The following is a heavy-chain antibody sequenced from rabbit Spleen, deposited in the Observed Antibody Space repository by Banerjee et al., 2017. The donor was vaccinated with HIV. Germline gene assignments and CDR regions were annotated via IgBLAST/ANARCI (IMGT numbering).Heavy chain of an antibody. Sequence: QSLEESGGDLVKPGASLTLTCTAYGVSFSSGYWICWVRQAPGKGLEWIAYSDPVFGATYYAPWANGRFTISSQNAQNTLYLQLNSLTVADTATYFCVRGASSSGYYSLWGPGTLVTVS. D-gene: IGHD1-1*01. CDR2: SDPVFGAT. CDR1: GVSFSSGYW. CDR3: VRGASSSGYYSL. J-gene: IGHJ6*01. V-gene: IGHV1S40*01.